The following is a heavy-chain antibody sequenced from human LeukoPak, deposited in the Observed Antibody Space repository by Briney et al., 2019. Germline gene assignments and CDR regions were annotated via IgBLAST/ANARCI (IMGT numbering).Heavy chain of an antibody. CDR3: AREPKYAYYVGY. CDR1: GGSIRSSSYY. V-gene: IGHV4-39*07. CDR2: FYYSGSS. J-gene: IGHJ4*02. Sequence: SETLSLTCTVSGGSIRSSSYYWGWIRQPPGKGLEWIGSFYYSGSSYYNLSLKSRVTMSVDTSKNQFSRKLSSVTAADTAVYYWAREPKYAYYVGYWGQGTLVTVS.